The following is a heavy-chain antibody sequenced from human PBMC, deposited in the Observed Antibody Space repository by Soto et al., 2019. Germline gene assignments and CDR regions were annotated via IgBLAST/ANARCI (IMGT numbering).Heavy chain of an antibody. CDR3: AKDTIANVWVGARCFDY. D-gene: IGHD1-26*01. CDR2: ISGSGGST. J-gene: IGHJ4*02. CDR1: GFTFSSYA. V-gene: IGHV3-23*01. Sequence: PGGSLRLSCAASGFTFSSYAMSWVRQAPGKGLEWVSAISGSGGSTYYADSVKGRFTISRDNSKNTLYLQMNSLRAEDTAVYYCAKDTIANVWVGARCFDYWGQGTLVTVSS.